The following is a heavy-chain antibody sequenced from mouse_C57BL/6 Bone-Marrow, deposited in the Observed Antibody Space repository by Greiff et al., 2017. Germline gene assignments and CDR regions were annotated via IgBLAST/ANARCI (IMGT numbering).Heavy chain of an antibody. J-gene: IGHJ3*01. CDR3: ASDGYFAWFAY. D-gene: IGHD2-3*01. CDR1: GYTFTSYW. V-gene: IGHV1-50*01. CDR2: IDPSDSYT. Sequence: VQLQQPGAELVKPGASVKLSCKASGYTFTSYWMQWVKQRPGQGLEWIGEIDPSDSYTNYNQKFKVKATLTVDPSSGTAYMQLSSLTSEASAVYYCASDGYFAWFAYWGQGTLITVSA.